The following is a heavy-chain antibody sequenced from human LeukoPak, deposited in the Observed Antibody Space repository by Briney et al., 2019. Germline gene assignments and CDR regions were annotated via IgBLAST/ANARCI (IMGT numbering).Heavy chain of an antibody. Sequence: PGGSLRLSCAASGFTFSNYAMSWVRQAPGKGLEWVANINEGGSETYYVDSVKGRFTISRDNAKKSLYLQMSSLRAEDTAVYYCARDPDAGTTDYWGQGTLVTVSS. CDR1: GFTFSNYA. J-gene: IGHJ4*02. CDR2: INEGGSET. V-gene: IGHV3-7*01. CDR3: ARDPDAGTTDY. D-gene: IGHD1-1*01.